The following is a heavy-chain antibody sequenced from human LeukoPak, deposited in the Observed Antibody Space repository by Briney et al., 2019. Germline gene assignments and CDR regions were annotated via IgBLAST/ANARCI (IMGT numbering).Heavy chain of an antibody. J-gene: IGHJ3*01. Sequence: PSETLSLNCTVSGGSIIRGDYYSRWIRQPPGKGLEWIGYIYYSGSTYYNPSLKSRVTISVDTSKNQFSLKLSSVTAAGTAVYYRASERGRFLAYEDAFDLWGQGTMVTVSS. D-gene: IGHD3-3*01. V-gene: IGHV4-30-4*08. CDR1: GGSIIRGDYY. CDR3: ASERGRFLAYEDAFDL. CDR2: IYYSGST.